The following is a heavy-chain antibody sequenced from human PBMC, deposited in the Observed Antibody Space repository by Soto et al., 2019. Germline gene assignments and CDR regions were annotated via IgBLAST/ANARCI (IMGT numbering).Heavy chain of an antibody. CDR1: GYSFTSYW. V-gene: IGHV5-51*01. CDR2: IYPGDSDT. D-gene: IGHD1-26*01. Sequence: PGESLKISCKGSGYSFTSYWIGWVRQMPGKGLEWMGIIYPGDSDTRYSPSFQGQVTISADKSISTAYLQWSSLKASDTAMYYCARHGSVGATPYGMDVWGQGTTVTVSS. J-gene: IGHJ6*02. CDR3: ARHGSVGATPYGMDV.